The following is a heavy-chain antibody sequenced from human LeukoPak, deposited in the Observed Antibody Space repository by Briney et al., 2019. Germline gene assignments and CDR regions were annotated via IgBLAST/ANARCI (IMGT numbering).Heavy chain of an antibody. CDR1: GFTFSSYA. Sequence: GGSQRLSCAASGFTFSSYAMHGVRQAPGKGLEWVAVISYDGSNKYYADSVKGRFTISRDNSKNTLYLQMNSLRAEDTAVYYCANLSSPLDYWGQGTLVTVSS. V-gene: IGHV3-30-3*01. J-gene: IGHJ4*02. D-gene: IGHD6-6*01. CDR3: ANLSSPLDY. CDR2: ISYDGSNK.